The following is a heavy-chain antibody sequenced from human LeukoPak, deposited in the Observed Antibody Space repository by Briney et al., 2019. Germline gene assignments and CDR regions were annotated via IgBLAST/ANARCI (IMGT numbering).Heavy chain of an antibody. Sequence: ASVKVSCKPSGYTFTSYALSWVRQAPGQGLEWMGWISTYSGNTNYAQKLQGRVTMTTDTSTSTAYMELRSLRSDDTAVYYCARDRHNWNDGFDPWGQGTLVTVSS. V-gene: IGHV1-18*01. D-gene: IGHD1-1*01. CDR2: ISTYSGNT. CDR1: GYTFTSYA. J-gene: IGHJ5*02. CDR3: ARDRHNWNDGFDP.